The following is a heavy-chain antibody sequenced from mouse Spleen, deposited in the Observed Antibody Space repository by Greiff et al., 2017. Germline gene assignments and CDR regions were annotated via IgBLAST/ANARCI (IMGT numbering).Heavy chain of an antibody. V-gene: IGHV2-2*01. Sequence: QVQLQQSGPGLVQPSQSLSITCTVSGFSLTSYGVHWVRQSPGKGLEWLGVIWSGGSTDYNAAFISRLSISKDNSKSQVFFKMNSLQADDTAIYYCARNSNWAYAMDYWGQGTSVTVSS. CDR3: ARNSNWAYAMDY. J-gene: IGHJ4*01. D-gene: IGHD4-1*01. CDR2: IWSGGST. CDR1: GFSLTSYG.